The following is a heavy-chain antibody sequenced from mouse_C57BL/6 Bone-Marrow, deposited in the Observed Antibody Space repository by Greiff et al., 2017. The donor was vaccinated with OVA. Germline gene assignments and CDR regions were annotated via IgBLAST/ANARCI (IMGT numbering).Heavy chain of an antibody. J-gene: IGHJ1*03. CDR3: ARDYYGSSYWYFDV. V-gene: IGHV1-50*01. D-gene: IGHD1-1*01. CDR2: IDPSDSYT. Sequence: QVQLKQPGAELVKPGASVKLSCKASGYTFTSYWMQWVKQRPGPGLEWIGEIDPSDSYTNYNQKFKGKATLTVDTSSSTAYMQLSSLTSEDSAVYYCARDYYGSSYWYFDVWGTGTTVTVSS. CDR1: GYTFTSYW.